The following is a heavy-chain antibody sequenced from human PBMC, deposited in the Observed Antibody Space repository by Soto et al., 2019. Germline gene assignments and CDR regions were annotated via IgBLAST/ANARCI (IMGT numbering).Heavy chain of an antibody. D-gene: IGHD2-15*01. CDR2: VNPSGGST. V-gene: IGHV1-46*01. Sequence: ASVKVSCKASGYLFTAYSMHWVRLAPGQGLEWMGGVNPSGGSTKYAQNFQGRVTMTRDTSTTTIYMELSSLRSDDTAIYYCARVENCSGGTCYSECFHRWGQGTLVTVSS. J-gene: IGHJ1*01. CDR3: ARVENCSGGTCYSECFHR. CDR1: GYLFTAYS.